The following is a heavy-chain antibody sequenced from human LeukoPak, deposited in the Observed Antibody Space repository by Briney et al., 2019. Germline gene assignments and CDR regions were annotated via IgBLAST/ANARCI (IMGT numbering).Heavy chain of an antibody. V-gene: IGHV3-23*01. CDR1: GFTFSNYA. CDR2: ISGSGGTT. J-gene: IGHJ4*02. CDR3: AKKRDSRCFGELSFDS. Sequence: GGSLRLSCAASGFTFSNYAMTWVRQAPGEGLEWVSAISGSGGTTYFAVSVRGRFTISRDNSKNTMYLQMNSLRAEDTAIYYCAKKRDSRCFGELSFDSWGQGTLVTVSS. D-gene: IGHD3-10*01.